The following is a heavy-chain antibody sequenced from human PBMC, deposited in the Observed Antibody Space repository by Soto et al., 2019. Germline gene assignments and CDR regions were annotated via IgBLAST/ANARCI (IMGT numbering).Heavy chain of an antibody. Sequence: PSETLSLTCTVSGGSISSYYWSWIRQPPGEGLEWIGYIYYSGSTNYNPSLKSRVTISLDTSKNQFSLKLSSVTAADTAVYYCERDYGDYGMDVWGQGTTVTVSS. D-gene: IGHD4-17*01. V-gene: IGHV4-59*01. CDR1: GGSISSYY. CDR2: IYYSGST. J-gene: IGHJ6*02. CDR3: ERDYGDYGMDV.